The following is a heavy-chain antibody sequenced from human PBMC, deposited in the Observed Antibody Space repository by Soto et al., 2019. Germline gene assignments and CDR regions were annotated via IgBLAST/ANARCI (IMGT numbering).Heavy chain of an antibody. V-gene: IGHV4-31*03. Sequence: SETLSLTCTVSGGSISSGGYYWSWIRQHPGKGLEWIGHIYYSGSTYYNPSLKSRVTISVDTSKNQFSLKLSSVTAADTAVYYCAKFSYHDSSGYYFYWFDPWGQGALVTVSS. D-gene: IGHD3-22*01. CDR1: GGSISSGGYY. CDR2: IYYSGST. CDR3: AKFSYHDSSGYYFYWFDP. J-gene: IGHJ5*02.